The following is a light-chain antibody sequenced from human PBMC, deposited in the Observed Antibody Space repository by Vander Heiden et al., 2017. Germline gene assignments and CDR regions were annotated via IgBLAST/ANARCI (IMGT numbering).Light chain of an antibody. CDR1: KWGDEY. CDR2: QDS. J-gene: IGLJ2*01. V-gene: IGLV3-1*01. Sequence: SYELTQPPSVSVSPGQTARITCSGDKWGDEYACLYQQKPGQSPVVVIYQDSKRPSGIPERFSGSNSGNTATLTISGTQAMDEADYYCQAWDSSTVVFGGGTKLTVL. CDR3: QAWDSSTVV.